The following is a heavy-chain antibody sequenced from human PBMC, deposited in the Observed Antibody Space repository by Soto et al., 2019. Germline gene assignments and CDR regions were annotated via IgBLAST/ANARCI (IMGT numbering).Heavy chain of an antibody. D-gene: IGHD2-2*01. CDR2: ISGSGGST. V-gene: IGHV3-23*01. J-gene: IGHJ4*02. Sequence: EVQLLESGGGLVQPGGSLRLSCAASGFTSSSYAMSWVRQAPGKGLEWVSAISGSGGSTYYADSVKGRFTISRDNSKNTLYLQMNSLRAEDTAVYYCATDIVVVPAAYYTFDNDYWGQGTLVTVSS. CDR1: GFTSSSYA. CDR3: ATDIVVVPAAYYTFDNDY.